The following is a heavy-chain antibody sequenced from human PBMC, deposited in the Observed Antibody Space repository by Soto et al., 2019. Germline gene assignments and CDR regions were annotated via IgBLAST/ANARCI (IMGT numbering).Heavy chain of an antibody. CDR1: GFTFSSYG. CDR3: ARGPPYCSGGSCYAHYYYGMDV. D-gene: IGHD2-15*01. CDR2: IWYDGSNK. Sequence: QVQLVESGGGVVQPGRSLRLSCAASGFTFSSYGMHWVRQAPGKGLEWVAVIWYDGSNKYYADSVKGRFTISRDNSKNTLYLQMISLRAEDTAVYYCARGPPYCSGGSCYAHYYYGMDVWVQGTTVTVSS. V-gene: IGHV3-33*01. J-gene: IGHJ6*02.